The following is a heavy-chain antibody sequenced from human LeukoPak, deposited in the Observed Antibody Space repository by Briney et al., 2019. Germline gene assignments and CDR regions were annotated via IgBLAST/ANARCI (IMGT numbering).Heavy chain of an antibody. CDR3: AKAGSSGSFDS. Sequence: GGSLRLSCAASGFTFSSYTMSWVRQAPGKGLEWVALISYDGSNKYYADAVKGRFTISRDNSKNTLYLQMNSLRADDTSVYYCAKAGSSGSFDSWGQGTLVTVSS. D-gene: IGHD6-19*01. CDR2: ISYDGSNK. CDR1: GFTFSSYT. V-gene: IGHV3-30*18. J-gene: IGHJ4*02.